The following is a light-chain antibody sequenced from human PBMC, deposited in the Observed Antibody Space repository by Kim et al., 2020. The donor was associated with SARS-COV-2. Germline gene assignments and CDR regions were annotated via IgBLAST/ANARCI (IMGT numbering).Light chain of an antibody. CDR1: QGISTW. J-gene: IGKJ1*01. CDR2: SAS. Sequence: DVQMTQSPSSVSASIGDRVTITCRASQGISTWLAWYQQKPGEAPKLLIYSASTLQSGVPSRFSGSGSGTDFTLTISSLQPEDFATYYCQQTNNSPRPFGQGTKVDIK. CDR3: QQTNNSPRP. V-gene: IGKV1-12*01.